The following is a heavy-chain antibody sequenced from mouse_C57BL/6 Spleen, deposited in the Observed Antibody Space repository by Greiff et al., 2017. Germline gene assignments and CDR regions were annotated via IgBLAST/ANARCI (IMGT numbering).Heavy chain of an antibody. CDR2: IYPGDGDT. V-gene: IGHV1-82*01. CDR3: ARSLITTVVAPN. CDR1: GYAFSSSW. Sequence: VQLQQSGPELVKPGASVKISCKASGYAFSSSWMNWVKQRPGKGLEWIGRIYPGDGDTNYNGKFKGKATLTADKSSSTAYMQLSSLTSEDSAVYFCARSLITTVVAPNWGQGTSVTGSA. D-gene: IGHD1-1*01. J-gene: IGHJ4*01.